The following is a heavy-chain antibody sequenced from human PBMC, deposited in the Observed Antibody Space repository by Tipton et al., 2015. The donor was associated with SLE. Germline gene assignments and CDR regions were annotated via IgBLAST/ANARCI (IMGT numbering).Heavy chain of an antibody. D-gene: IGHD5-12*01. CDR2: FYYSGST. Sequence: TPSLTCTVSGGSISSGGYYWSWIRQHPGKGLEWIGYFYYSGSTYYNPSLQSRVTISADTSRSHFSLQLTSVTAADTAVYYCARGGYTTGVFFDFWGQGTLVTVSS. J-gene: IGHJ4*02. V-gene: IGHV4-31*03. CDR3: ARGGYTTGVFFDF. CDR1: GGSISSGGYY.